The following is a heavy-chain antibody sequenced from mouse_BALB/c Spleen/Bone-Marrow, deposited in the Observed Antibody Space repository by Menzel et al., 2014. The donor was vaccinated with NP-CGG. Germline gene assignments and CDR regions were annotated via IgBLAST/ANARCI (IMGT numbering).Heavy chain of an antibody. V-gene: IGHV4-1*02. CDR3: ARLNYYGNLFV. CDR2: INPDSSTI. CDR1: GFDFSRYW. D-gene: IGHD1-1*01. J-gene: IGHJ1*01. Sequence: DVMLVESGSGLVQPGGSLKLSCATSGFDFSRYWMSWVRQAPGKGLEWIGEINPDSSTINYTPSLKDKFIISRDNAKNTLYLQMSKVRSEDTALYYCARLNYYGNLFVWGAGTTVTVSS.